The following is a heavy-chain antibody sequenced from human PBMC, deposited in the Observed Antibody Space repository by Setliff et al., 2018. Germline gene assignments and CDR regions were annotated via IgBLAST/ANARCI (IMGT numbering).Heavy chain of an antibody. V-gene: IGHV1-18*01. CDR1: GYIFNTFG. D-gene: IGHD1-26*01. CDR3: ARSPPNRGVGQGHHMDV. CDR2: ISPYNGDT. Sequence: ASVKVACKASGYIFNTFGINWMRRAPGQGLEWIGWISPYNGDTKYAQNLQGRVTLTTDTSTSTAYVEVRSLRSDDTAVYYCARSPPNRGVGQGHHMDVWGKGTTVTVSS. J-gene: IGHJ6*03.